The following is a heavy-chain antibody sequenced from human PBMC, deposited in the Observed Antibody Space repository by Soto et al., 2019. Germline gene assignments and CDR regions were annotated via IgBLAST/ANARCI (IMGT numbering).Heavy chain of an antibody. CDR3: ARDLGYCSGGSCYDDAFDI. Sequence: GESLKISCAASGFTVSSNYMSWVRQAPGKGLEWVSVIYSGGSTYYADSVKGRFTISRDNSKNTLYLQMNSLRAEDTAVYYCARDLGYCSGGSCYDDAFDIWGQGTMVTVSS. CDR2: IYSGGST. V-gene: IGHV3-66*01. CDR1: GFTVSSNY. J-gene: IGHJ3*02. D-gene: IGHD2-15*01.